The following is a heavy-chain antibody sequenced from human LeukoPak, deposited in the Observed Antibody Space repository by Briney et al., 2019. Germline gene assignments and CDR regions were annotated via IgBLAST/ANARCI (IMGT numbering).Heavy chain of an antibody. CDR3: ARAGPYYYDSGSSFDY. Sequence: GGSLRLSCAASGFTFSSYAMTWVRQAPGKGLEWVSVIYDGGDTYYADSVKGRFTISRDNSKNTLYLQMNSLRAEDTAVYYCARAGPYYYDSGSSFDYWGQGTLVTVSS. D-gene: IGHD3-10*01. CDR2: IYDGGDT. CDR1: GFTFSSYA. V-gene: IGHV3-66*01. J-gene: IGHJ4*02.